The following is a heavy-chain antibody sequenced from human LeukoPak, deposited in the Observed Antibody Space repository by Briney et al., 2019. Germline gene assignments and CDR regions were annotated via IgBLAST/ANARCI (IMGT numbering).Heavy chain of an antibody. CDR1: GYTFTGYY. CDR2: INPNSGGT. V-gene: IGHV1-2*02. D-gene: IGHD2-2*01. Sequence: ASVKVSCKASGYTFTGYYMHWVRQAPGQGLEWVGWINPNSGGTNYAQKFQGRVTMTRDTSISTAYMELSRLRSDDTAVYYCARDRGYCSSTSCYGGDYYYYYMDVWGKGTTVTVSS. J-gene: IGHJ6*03. CDR3: ARDRGYCSSTSCYGGDYYYYYMDV.